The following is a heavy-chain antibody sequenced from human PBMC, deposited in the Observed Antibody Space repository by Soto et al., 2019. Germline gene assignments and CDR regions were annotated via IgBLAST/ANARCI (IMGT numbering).Heavy chain of an antibody. CDR2: FAPEDGET. V-gene: IGHV1-24*01. D-gene: IGHD3-3*01. CDR1: GYTLTELS. J-gene: IGHJ4*02. CDR3: TRVGGDFGVVIIRGGYYFDY. Sequence: ASVQVSCQVSGYTLTELSMHWVRQAPGKGLEWMGGFAPEDGETIYAQKFQGRVTMTEDTSTDTAYMELSSLRSEDTAVYYCTRVGGDFGVVIIRGGYYFDYWGQGTLVTVSS.